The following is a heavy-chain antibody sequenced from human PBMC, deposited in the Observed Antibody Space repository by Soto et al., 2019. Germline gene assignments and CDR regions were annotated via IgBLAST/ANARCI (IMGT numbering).Heavy chain of an antibody. CDR1: GFTFSSHS. Sequence: EVQLVESGGGLVRPGGSLRLSCVASGFTFSSHSMNWVRQAPGKGLEWVSSISSSSNYIYYADSVRGRFTISRDNAKKSLYLQMSSLRAEDTAVYYCARDGLQLLQSFGELFDWYFDPWGRGTLVTVSS. J-gene: IGHJ2*01. CDR2: ISSSSNYI. D-gene: IGHD3-10*01. CDR3: ARDGLQLLQSFGELFDWYFDP. V-gene: IGHV3-21*01.